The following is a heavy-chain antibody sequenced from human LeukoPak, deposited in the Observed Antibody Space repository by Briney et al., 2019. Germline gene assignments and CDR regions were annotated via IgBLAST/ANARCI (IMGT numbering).Heavy chain of an antibody. CDR1: GFTFSSHS. J-gene: IGHJ4*02. CDR2: ISSGGRYI. CDR3: ARDIYGSGSWGLDY. D-gene: IGHD3-10*01. Sequence: PGGSLRLSCAASGFTFSSHSMNWVRQAPGKGLEWVSSISSGGRYIYYADSVKGRFTVSRDNADNSLYLQMNSLRAEDTAVYYCARDIYGSGSWGLDYWGQGTLVTVSS. V-gene: IGHV3-21*01.